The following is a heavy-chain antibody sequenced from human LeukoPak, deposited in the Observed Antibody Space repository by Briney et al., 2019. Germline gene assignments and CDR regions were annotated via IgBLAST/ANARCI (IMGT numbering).Heavy chain of an antibody. Sequence: GGSLRLSCVASGFTFRSYAMHWVRHAPGKGLEWLIVISSDGTNKYYADSVKGRFTISRDNSKNTLYLQMNSLRAEDTAVYYCAKDGEGRYCSSTSCYDLDYWGQGTLVTVSS. CDR1: GFTFRSYA. J-gene: IGHJ4*02. CDR2: ISSDGTNK. CDR3: AKDGEGRYCSSTSCYDLDY. V-gene: IGHV3-30-3*01. D-gene: IGHD2-2*01.